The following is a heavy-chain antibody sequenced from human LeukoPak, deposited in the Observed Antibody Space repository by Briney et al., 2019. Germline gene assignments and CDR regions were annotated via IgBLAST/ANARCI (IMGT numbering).Heavy chain of an antibody. CDR2: IYYSGST. V-gene: IGHV4-39*01. Sequence: SETLSLTCTVSGGSISSSSYYWGWIRQPPGKGLEWIGSIYYSGSTYYNPSLKSRVTISVDTSKNQFSLKLSSVTAADTAVYYCARHRYSSSWSGAFDIWGQGTMVTVSP. D-gene: IGHD6-13*01. CDR1: GGSISSSSYY. CDR3: ARHRYSSSWSGAFDI. J-gene: IGHJ3*02.